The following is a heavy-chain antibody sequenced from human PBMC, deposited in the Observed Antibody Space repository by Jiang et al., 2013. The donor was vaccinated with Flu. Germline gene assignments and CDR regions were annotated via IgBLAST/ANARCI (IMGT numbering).Heavy chain of an antibody. CDR1: GGSISGTTYY. D-gene: IGHD2-15*01. J-gene: IGHJ4*02. Sequence: ETLSLTCTVSGGSISGTTYYWGWIRQPPGKGLEWIGSIYYMGAPTTTRPLKSRVTISVDTSKNQFSLRLSSVIAADTAVYYCARGGSLGGSYSWGQGTLVTVSS. CDR2: IYYMGAP. V-gene: IGHV4-39*01. CDR3: ARGGSLGGSYS.